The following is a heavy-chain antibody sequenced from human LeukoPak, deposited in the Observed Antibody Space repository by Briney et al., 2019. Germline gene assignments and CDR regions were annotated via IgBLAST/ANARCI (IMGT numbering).Heavy chain of an antibody. J-gene: IGHJ4*02. CDR3: ARIFAS. CDR2: ISSGSTI. CDR1: GFTFSNYE. Sequence: GGSLRLSCTASGFTFSNYEMNWVRQAPGKGLEWVSYISSGSTIYYADSVKGRFSISRDNAKNSLFLQMNSLRAEDTAVYYCARIFASWGQGALVTVSS. V-gene: IGHV3-48*03.